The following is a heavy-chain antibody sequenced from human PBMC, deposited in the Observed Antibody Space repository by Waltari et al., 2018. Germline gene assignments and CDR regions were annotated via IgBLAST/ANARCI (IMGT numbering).Heavy chain of an antibody. CDR3: ARDTGALWMDV. D-gene: IGHD2-21*01. CDR1: EYTFTSSY. J-gene: IGHJ6*02. V-gene: IGHV1-46*01. CDR2: INPSGGNP. Sequence: QVQLVQSRAEVKKPGASVKISCKTSEYTFTSSYIHWVRQAPGQGLEWMGIINPSGGNPIYAQKFQGRCTMTRDTSTGTVYMELSSLRSEDTAVYYCARDTGALWMDVWGQGTTVTVSS.